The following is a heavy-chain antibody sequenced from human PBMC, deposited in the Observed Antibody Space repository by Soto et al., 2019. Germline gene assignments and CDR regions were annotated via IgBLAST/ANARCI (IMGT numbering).Heavy chain of an antibody. CDR2: ISSSSSTI. J-gene: IGHJ4*02. CDR3: ARGDIVATIGGYYFDY. V-gene: IGHV3-48*01. Sequence: GGSLRLSCAASGFTFSSYSMNWVRQAPGKGLEWVSYISSSSSTIYYADSVKGRFTISRDNAKNSLYLQMNSLRAEDTAVYYCARGDIVATIGGYYFDYWGQGTLVTVSS. D-gene: IGHD5-12*01. CDR1: GFTFSSYS.